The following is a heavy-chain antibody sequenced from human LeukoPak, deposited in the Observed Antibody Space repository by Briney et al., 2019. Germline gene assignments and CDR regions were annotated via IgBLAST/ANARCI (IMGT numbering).Heavy chain of an antibody. V-gene: IGHV3-7*01. CDR3: ARERNYDFWSGSYYYYMDV. J-gene: IGHJ6*03. D-gene: IGHD3-3*01. CDR1: GFTFSSYW. CDR2: IKQDGSEK. Sequence: PGGSLRLSCAASGFTFSSYWMSWVRQAPGKGLEWVANIKQDGSEKYYVDSVKGRFTISRDNAKNSLYLQMNSLRAEDTAVYYCARERNYDFWSGSYYYYMDVWGKGTTVTVSS.